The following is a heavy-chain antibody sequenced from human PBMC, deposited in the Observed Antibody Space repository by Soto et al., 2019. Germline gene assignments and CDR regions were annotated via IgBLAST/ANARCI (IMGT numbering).Heavy chain of an antibody. CDR2: ISYSGST. V-gene: IGHV4-31*03. D-gene: IGHD1-26*01. CDR3: ARLLGSGNYLGIFGAFDI. CDR1: GGSITTVGNY. J-gene: IGHJ3*02. Sequence: QVQLQESGPGLVQPSQTLSLACTVSGGSITTVGNYWSWIRQFPGKGLEWIGHISYSGSTNSNPSLRSRLSMSVDTSKNQFSLELSSVTAADTAVYYCARLLGSGNYLGIFGAFDIWGQGTVVTVSS.